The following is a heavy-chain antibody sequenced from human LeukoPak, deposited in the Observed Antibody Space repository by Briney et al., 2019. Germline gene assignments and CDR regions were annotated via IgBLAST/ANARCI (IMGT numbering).Heavy chain of an antibody. CDR1: GGSISSYY. CDR2: IYYSGST. V-gene: IGHV4-59*01. CDR3: ARSYYGSGSLYYYGMGV. Sequence: SETLSLTCTVSGGSISSYYWSWIRQPPGKGLEWIGYIYYSGSTNYNPSLKSRVTISVDTSKNQFSLKLSSVTAADTAVYYCARSYYGSGSLYYYGMGVWGQGTTVTVSS. D-gene: IGHD3-10*01. J-gene: IGHJ6*02.